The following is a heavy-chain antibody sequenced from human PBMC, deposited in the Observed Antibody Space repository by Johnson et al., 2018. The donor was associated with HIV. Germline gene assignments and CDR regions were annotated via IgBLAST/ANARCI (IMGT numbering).Heavy chain of an antibody. CDR3: ARACRDGYTCDAFDI. D-gene: IGHD5-24*01. Sequence: VQLVESGGGVVQPAWSPRLSCAASQFTFSTYYMNCVRQAPGKGLEWVSVLFSGGTTYYADSVKGRFTISRDNSKNTLYLQMNSLRAEDTAVYYCARACRDGYTCDAFDIWGQGTMVLVSS. CDR2: LFSGGTT. V-gene: IGHV3-66*01. J-gene: IGHJ3*02. CDR1: QFTFSTYY.